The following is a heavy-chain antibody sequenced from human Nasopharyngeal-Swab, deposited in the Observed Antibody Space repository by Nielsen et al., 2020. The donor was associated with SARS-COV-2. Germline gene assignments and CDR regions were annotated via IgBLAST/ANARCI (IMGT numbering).Heavy chain of an antibody. D-gene: IGHD3-10*01. J-gene: IGHJ6*03. CDR2: INPSGGST. CDR1: GYTFTNHF. V-gene: IGHV1-46*01. CDR3: ARVRGGYYGSIYYYMDV. Sequence: ASVKVSCKASGYTFTNHFMHWVRQAPGQGLEWMGMINPSGGSTGYAQNSQGRVTVTRDTSTSTVYMELSSLSSEDTAVYYCARVRGGYYGSIYYYMDVWGKGTTVTVSS.